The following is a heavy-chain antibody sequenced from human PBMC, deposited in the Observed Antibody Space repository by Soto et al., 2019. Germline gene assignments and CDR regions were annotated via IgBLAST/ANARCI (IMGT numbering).Heavy chain of an antibody. CDR3: ARDQPYSTSGLFSDY. Sequence: ASVKVSCKASGYTFTSYGISWVRQAPGQGLEWMGWISAYNGNTNYAQKLQGRVTMTTDASTSTAYMELRSLRSDDTAVYYCARDQPYSTSGLFSDYWGQGTLVTVSS. D-gene: IGHD6-13*01. CDR1: GYTFTSYG. J-gene: IGHJ4*02. V-gene: IGHV1-18*01. CDR2: ISAYNGNT.